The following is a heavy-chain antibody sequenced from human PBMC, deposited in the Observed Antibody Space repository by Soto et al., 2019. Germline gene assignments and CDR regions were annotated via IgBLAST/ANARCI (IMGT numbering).Heavy chain of an antibody. CDR1: GDTFSGYP. J-gene: IGHJ4*02. V-gene: IGHV1-69*18. Sequence: QVQLVQSGAELKKPGSSVKVSCKASGDTFSGYPINWVPQAPGEGLEWMGRIIPVFGTTNDAQRFEGRVTFTADESTNTAYMELRGLLSDDTAVYYCARDGGFGELKYWGQGTLVTVSS. D-gene: IGHD3-10*01. CDR3: ARDGGFGELKY. CDR2: IIPVFGTT.